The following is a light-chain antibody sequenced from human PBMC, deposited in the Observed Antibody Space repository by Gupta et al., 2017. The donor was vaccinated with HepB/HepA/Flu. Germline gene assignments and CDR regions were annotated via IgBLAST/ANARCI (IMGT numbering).Light chain of an antibody. Sequence: SVLTQPPSVSGAPGQRVTISCTGSSSNIGAGYDVHWYRQVPGTGPKVLVYGNDKRAWGFPDRFSGSRSGTSASLAIPGLQAEDEADYYCQSYDSSLYVCGSGTRVIVL. J-gene: IGLJ1*01. V-gene: IGLV1-40*01. CDR1: SSNIGAGYD. CDR3: QSYDSSLYV. CDR2: GND.